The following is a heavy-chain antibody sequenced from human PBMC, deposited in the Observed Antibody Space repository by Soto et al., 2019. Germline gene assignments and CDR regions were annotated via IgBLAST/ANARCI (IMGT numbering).Heavy chain of an antibody. D-gene: IGHD3-3*01. Sequence: ASVKVSCKAAGYTFTGYYMHWVRQAPGQGLEWMGWINPKSGGTNYAQNFQGRVTMTRDTSSTTVSMELSRLRSEDTAVYYCARGGITFFGVIDYWGQGTLVTVS. V-gene: IGHV1-2*02. CDR1: GYTFTGYY. CDR3: ARGGITFFGVIDY. J-gene: IGHJ4*02. CDR2: INPKSGGT.